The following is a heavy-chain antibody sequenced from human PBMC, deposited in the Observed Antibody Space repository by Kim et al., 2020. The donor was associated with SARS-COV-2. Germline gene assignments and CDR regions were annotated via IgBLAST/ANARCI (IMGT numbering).Heavy chain of an antibody. Sequence: NQRGNPNYNTPLKSRVTRSVDTSKNQFSLKLSSVTAADTGVYYCARGCSRWGQGTLVTVSS. CDR2: NQRGNP. J-gene: IGHJ4*02. CDR3: ARGCSR. V-gene: IGHV4-34*01. D-gene: IGHD2-15*01.